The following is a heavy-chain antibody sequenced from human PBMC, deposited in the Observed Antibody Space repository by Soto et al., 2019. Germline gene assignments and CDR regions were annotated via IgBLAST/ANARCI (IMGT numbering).Heavy chain of an antibody. D-gene: IGHD2-21*02. CDR1: EFPFSAYA. Sequence: GGSLRHSFVASEFPFSAYARNWVRQAPGKGLEWVALISSDESHKSYADSVKGRFTISRDNAVNTVYLQMNSLRVEDTAIYHCASARCSSACYLIDYWGLGTLVTVSS. CDR2: ISSDESHK. CDR3: ASARCSSACYLIDY. J-gene: IGHJ4*02. V-gene: IGHV3-30*04.